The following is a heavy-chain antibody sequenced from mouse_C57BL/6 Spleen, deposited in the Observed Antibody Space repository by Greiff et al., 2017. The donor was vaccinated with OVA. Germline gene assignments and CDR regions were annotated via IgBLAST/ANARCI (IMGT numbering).Heavy chain of an antibody. CDR2: IDPSDSYT. Sequence: QVQLQQPGAELVKPGASVKLSCKASGYTFTSYWMQWVKQRPGQGLEWIGEIDPSDSYTNYNQKFKGKATLTVDTSSSTAYMQLSSLTSEDAAVYYCARGHYYGSPLYAMDYWGQGTSVTVSS. CDR1: GYTFTSYW. J-gene: IGHJ4*01. CDR3: ARGHYYGSPLYAMDY. V-gene: IGHV1-50*01. D-gene: IGHD1-1*01.